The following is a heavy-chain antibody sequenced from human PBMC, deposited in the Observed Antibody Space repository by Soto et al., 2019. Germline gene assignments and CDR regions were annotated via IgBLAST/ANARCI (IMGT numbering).Heavy chain of an antibody. Sequence: PGGSLRLSCAASGFSFSGYWMSWVRQAPGKGLEWVANIKQDGSEKYYVGSVKGRFAISRDNAKNSLYLQVNSLRAEDTVVYYCAREATRTLDVWGQGTTVTVSS. CDR1: GFSFSGYW. J-gene: IGHJ6*02. D-gene: IGHD5-12*01. CDR2: IKQDGSEK. V-gene: IGHV3-7*03. CDR3: AREATRTLDV.